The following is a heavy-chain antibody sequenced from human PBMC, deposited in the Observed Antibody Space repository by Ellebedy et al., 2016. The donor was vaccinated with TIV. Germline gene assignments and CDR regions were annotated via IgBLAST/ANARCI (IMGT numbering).Heavy chain of an antibody. D-gene: IGHD5-18*01. Sequence: AASVKVSCKASGYTFTSYALNWVRQAPGQGLEWMGWINTNSGNPTYAQGFTGRFVFSLDTSVSTAYLQISSLKAEDTAVYYCARLGAPPGYSYGSIGDYWGQGTLVTVSS. CDR3: ARLGAPPGYSYGSIGDY. CDR1: GYTFTSYA. V-gene: IGHV7-4-1*02. J-gene: IGHJ4*02. CDR2: INTNSGNP.